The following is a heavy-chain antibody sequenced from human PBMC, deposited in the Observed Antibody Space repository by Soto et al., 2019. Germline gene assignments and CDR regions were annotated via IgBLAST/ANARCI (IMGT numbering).Heavy chain of an antibody. J-gene: IGHJ4*02. Sequence: PSETLSLTCTVSGGSISSGYYYWIWIRQPPGKGLEWIGYIYYSGSTYYNPSLKSRVTISVDTSKNQFSLRLSSVTAADTAVYYCARVSGSSSSDVFDYWGQGTLVTV. CDR1: GGSISSGYYY. CDR2: IYYSGST. D-gene: IGHD6-6*01. V-gene: IGHV4-30-4*01. CDR3: ARVSGSSSSDVFDY.